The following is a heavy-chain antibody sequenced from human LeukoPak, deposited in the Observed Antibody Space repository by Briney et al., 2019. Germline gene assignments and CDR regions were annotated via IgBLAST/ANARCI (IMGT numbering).Heavy chain of an antibody. CDR3: AREDFVVVPAATTDAFDI. CDR1: GGSISSGSYY. Sequence: SQTLSLTCTVSGGSISSGSYYWSWIRQPAGKGLEWIGRIYTSGSTNYNPSLKSRVTISVDTSKNQFSLKLSSVTAADTAVYYCAREDFVVVPAATTDAFDIWGQGTMVTVSS. J-gene: IGHJ3*02. CDR2: IYTSGST. D-gene: IGHD2-2*01. V-gene: IGHV4-61*02.